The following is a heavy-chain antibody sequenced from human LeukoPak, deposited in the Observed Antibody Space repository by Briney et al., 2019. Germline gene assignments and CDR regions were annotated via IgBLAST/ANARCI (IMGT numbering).Heavy chain of an antibody. J-gene: IGHJ4*02. CDR1: GGTFSSYA. D-gene: IGHD6-13*01. Sequence: SVKVSCKASGGTFSSYAISWVRQAPGQGLEWMGRIIPILGIANYAQKFQGRVTITADKSTSTAYMELSSLRSEDTAVYYCAKGQIVAAGTSSFDYWGQGTLVAVSS. CDR3: AKGQIVAAGTSSFDY. V-gene: IGHV1-69*04. CDR2: IIPILGIA.